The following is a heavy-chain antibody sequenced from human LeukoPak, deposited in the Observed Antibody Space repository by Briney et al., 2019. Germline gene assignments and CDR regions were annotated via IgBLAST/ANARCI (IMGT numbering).Heavy chain of an antibody. CDR2: INWNGGST. D-gene: IGHD6-13*01. CDR1: GFTFDDYG. CDR3: ARGGQQLPFDP. J-gene: IGHJ5*02. Sequence: GGSLGLSCAASGFTFDDYGMSWVRQAPGKGLEWVSGINWNGGSTGYADSVKGRFTISRDNAKNSLYLQMNSLRAEDTALYYCARGGQQLPFDPWGQGTLVTVSS. V-gene: IGHV3-20*04.